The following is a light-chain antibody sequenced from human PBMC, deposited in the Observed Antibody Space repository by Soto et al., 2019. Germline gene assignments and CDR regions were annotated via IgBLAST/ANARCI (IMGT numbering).Light chain of an antibody. CDR2: ADS. V-gene: IGKV3-20*01. CDR3: QVYGNSPMYT. Sequence: EIVLTQSPGTLSLSPGERATFSCRASQSVSNSSLAWYHQKPGQAHRLLLFADSRRATGIPDTFSGSGSGTDFAITISRLEPADVAVYYCQVYGNSPMYTFGQGTRWEIK. J-gene: IGKJ2*01. CDR1: QSVSNSS.